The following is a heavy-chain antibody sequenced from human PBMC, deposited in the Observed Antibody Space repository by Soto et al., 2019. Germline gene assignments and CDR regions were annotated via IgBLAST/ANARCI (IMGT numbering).Heavy chain of an antibody. D-gene: IGHD1-26*01. CDR1: VGTFSSYA. CDR2: IIPIFGPA. CDR3: ARDGSASFTQILLDAFDI. V-gene: IGHV1-69*12. Sequence: QVQLVQSGAEVKKPGASVKVSCKASVGTFSSYAISWVRQAPGQGLEWMGGIIPIFGPANYEQKFQGRVKITADESTSTAYMELSSLRSEDTAVYYCARDGSASFTQILLDAFDIWGQGTMVTVSS. J-gene: IGHJ3*02.